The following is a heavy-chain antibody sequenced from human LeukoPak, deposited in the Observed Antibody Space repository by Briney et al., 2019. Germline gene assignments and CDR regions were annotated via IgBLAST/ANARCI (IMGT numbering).Heavy chain of an antibody. D-gene: IGHD3-22*01. Sequence: GASVKVSCEASGYTFTSYDINWVRQATGQGLEWMGWMNPNSGNTGYAQKFQGRVTMTRNTSISTAYMELSSLRSEDTAVYYCARRRVKSPRWFDPWGQGTLVTVSS. CDR2: MNPNSGNT. CDR3: ARRRVKSPRWFDP. V-gene: IGHV1-8*01. CDR1: GYTFTSYD. J-gene: IGHJ5*02.